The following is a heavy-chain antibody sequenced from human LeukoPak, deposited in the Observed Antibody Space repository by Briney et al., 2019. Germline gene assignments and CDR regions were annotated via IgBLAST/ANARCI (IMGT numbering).Heavy chain of an antibody. J-gene: IGHJ4*02. Sequence: GGSLRLSCASSGFTVSSNYMSWVRQAPGKGLEWVSVIYSGGSTYYADSVKGRFTISRDNSKNTLYLQMNSLRAEDTAVYYCARAKYSSSCFDYWGQGTLVTVSS. V-gene: IGHV3-53*01. CDR3: ARAKYSSSCFDY. CDR1: GFTVSSNY. CDR2: IYSGGST. D-gene: IGHD6-13*01.